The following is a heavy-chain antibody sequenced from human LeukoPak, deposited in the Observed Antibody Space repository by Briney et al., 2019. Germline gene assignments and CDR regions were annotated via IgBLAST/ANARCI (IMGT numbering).Heavy chain of an antibody. V-gene: IGHV4-59*01. J-gene: IGHJ6*03. CDR3: ARGIFNYYDSSGYYDFYYYYYMDV. D-gene: IGHD3-22*01. CDR1: GGSISSYY. CDR2: IYYSGST. Sequence: SETLSLTCTVSGGSISSYYWSWLRQPPGKGLEWIGYIYYSGSTNYNPSLKSRVTISVDTSKNQFSLKLSSVTAADTAVYYCARGIFNYYDSSGYYDFYYYYYMDVWGKGTTVTVSS.